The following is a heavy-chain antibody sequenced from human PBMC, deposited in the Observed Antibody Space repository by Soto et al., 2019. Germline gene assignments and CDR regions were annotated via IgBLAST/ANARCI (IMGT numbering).Heavy chain of an antibody. CDR1: GGTFSSYA. CDR2: IIPIFGTA. V-gene: IGHV1-69*13. Sequence: SVKVSCKASGGTFSSYAISWVRQAPGQGLEWMGGIIPIFGTANYAQKFQGRVTITADEPTSTAYMELSSLRSEDTAVYYCARTENLIGAVAGHGAFDIWGQGTMVTVSS. D-gene: IGHD6-19*01. CDR3: ARTENLIGAVAGHGAFDI. J-gene: IGHJ3*02.